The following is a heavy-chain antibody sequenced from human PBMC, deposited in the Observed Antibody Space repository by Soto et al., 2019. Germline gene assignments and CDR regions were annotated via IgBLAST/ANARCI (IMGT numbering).Heavy chain of an antibody. D-gene: IGHD3-16*01. CDR1: GYIFVNYG. CDR2: ISPYTGNT. V-gene: IGHV1-18*01. J-gene: IGHJ6*02. CDR3: VMVDNYVTPTPQDV. Sequence: QVQLVQSGDEVKKPGASVKVSCKASGYIFVNYGIAWVRQAPGQGLEWMGWISPYTGNTHSATKIQGRLTMTTVTSTSMSYMDLGSLKSDDTAVYYCVMVDNYVTPTPQDVWGQGTTVTVSS.